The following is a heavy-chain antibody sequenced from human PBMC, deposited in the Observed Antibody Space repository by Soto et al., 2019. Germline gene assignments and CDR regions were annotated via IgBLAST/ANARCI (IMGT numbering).Heavy chain of an antibody. D-gene: IGHD5-18*01. V-gene: IGHV1-69*01. J-gene: IGHJ6*02. CDR1: GGILTNTA. CDR3: ATGGHNDGYNFYHGMDV. CDR2: VIPLFDTA. Sequence: QVQVVQSGAEVKKPGSSVKVSCKVSGGILTNTAFSWVRRAPGRGLEGLGGVIPLFDTAYYAQIFRGRLRISADGATTTAYMELSGMTSADTAVYFCATGGHNDGYNFYHGMDVWGQGTTVTVS.